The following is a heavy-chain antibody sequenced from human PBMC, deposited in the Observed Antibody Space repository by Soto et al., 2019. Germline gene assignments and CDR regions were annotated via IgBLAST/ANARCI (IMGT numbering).Heavy chain of an antibody. D-gene: IGHD3-22*01. Sequence: QVQLVQSGAEVKKPGSSVKVSCKASGGTFSSYAISWVRQAPGQGLEWMGGIIPIFGTANYAQKFQGRVTITADKSTITAYMELSSLRSEDRAVYYCARSPGLVVVSTNWFGPWGQGTLVTVSS. V-gene: IGHV1-69*06. CDR2: IIPIFGTA. CDR1: GGTFSSYA. CDR3: ARSPGLVVVSTNWFGP. J-gene: IGHJ5*02.